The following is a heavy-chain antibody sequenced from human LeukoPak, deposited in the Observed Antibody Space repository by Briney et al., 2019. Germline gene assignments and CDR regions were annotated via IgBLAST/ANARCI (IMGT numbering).Heavy chain of an antibody. V-gene: IGHV3-23*01. Sequence: GGSLRLSCGASGFTFSKYAMSWVRQAPGKGLEWVSGVSGSGGVTYYADSVKGRFTISRDNSKNTLHLQMNSLRAEDTAVYYCAKAPPYTKYFDYWGQGTLLTVSS. D-gene: IGHD1-1*01. J-gene: IGHJ4*02. CDR2: VSGSGGVT. CDR1: GFTFSKYA. CDR3: AKAPPYTKYFDY.